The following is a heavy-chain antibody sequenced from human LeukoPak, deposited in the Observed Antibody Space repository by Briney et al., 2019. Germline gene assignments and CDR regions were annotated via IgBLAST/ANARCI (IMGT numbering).Heavy chain of an antibody. CDR2: MNPNSGNT. Sequence: ASVKVSCKASGYTFTTYDINWVRQAAGQGLEWMGWMNPNSGNTGYARSFQGRVSMTRNTSISAAYMELSSLTSEDTAVYYCARSPFLGIRYWGQGTLVTVSS. V-gene: IGHV1-8*01. CDR3: ARSPFLGIRY. D-gene: IGHD3-16*01. J-gene: IGHJ4*02. CDR1: GYTFTTYD.